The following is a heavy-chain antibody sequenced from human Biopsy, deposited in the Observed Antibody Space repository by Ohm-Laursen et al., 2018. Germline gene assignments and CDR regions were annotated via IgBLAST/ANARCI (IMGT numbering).Heavy chain of an antibody. V-gene: IGHV3-53*01. Sequence: SLRLSCAASGFTVSRNYMTWVRQAPGKGLEWVSVIDSGGYTHYTDSVKGRFTISRDNSKNTLYLQMNNLSAEDTAVYYCARSTYYYESSGTRRGPDIWGQGTMVTVSS. J-gene: IGHJ3*02. CDR1: GFTVSRNY. CDR2: IDSGGYT. D-gene: IGHD3-22*01. CDR3: ARSTYYYESSGTRRGPDI.